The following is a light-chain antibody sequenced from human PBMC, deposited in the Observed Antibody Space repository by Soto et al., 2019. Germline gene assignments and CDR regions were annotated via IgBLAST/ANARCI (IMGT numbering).Light chain of an antibody. CDR2: AAS. V-gene: IGKV1-27*01. Sequence: DIQMTQSPSSLSASLGDRVTITCRASQGIGNYLAWYQLQPGKVPKLLIYAASTLQSGVPSRFSGSGSGTDFTLTISSLQPEDVATYFCKKYSSAPRTFGQGTKVEI. J-gene: IGKJ1*01. CDR1: QGIGNY. CDR3: KKYSSAPRT.